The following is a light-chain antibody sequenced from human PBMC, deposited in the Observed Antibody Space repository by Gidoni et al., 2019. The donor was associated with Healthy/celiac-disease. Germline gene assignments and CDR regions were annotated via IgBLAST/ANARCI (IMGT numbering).Light chain of an antibody. CDR2: DAP. CDR3: QQRSNWPLT. Sequence: EIVLTQSPAPLSVSPGERATLSCRASQSVSSSLAWYQQKPGQAPRLLIYDAPNRATGIPARCSGSGSGTDFTLTISSLEPEDFAVYYCQQRSNWPLTFXGXTKVEIK. J-gene: IGKJ4*01. CDR1: QSVSSS. V-gene: IGKV3-11*01.